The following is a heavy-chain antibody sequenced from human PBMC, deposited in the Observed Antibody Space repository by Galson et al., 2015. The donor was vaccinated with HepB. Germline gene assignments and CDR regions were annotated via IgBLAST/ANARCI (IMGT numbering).Heavy chain of an antibody. J-gene: IGHJ4*02. V-gene: IGHV1-3*01. CDR1: GYVFTTYA. CDR3: ARDRCGGDCYDDYFDS. CDR2: INPGNTKI. D-gene: IGHD2-21*01. Sequence: SVKVSCKAFGYVFTTYALHWVRQAPGQRLEWMGLINPGNTKIRYSQNFQGRLTFTTDTSASTAYMELRSLRSEDTAIYYCARDRCGGDCYDDYFDSWGQGALVTVSS.